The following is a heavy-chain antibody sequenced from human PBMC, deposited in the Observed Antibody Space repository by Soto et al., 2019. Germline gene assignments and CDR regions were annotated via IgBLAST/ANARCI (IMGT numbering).Heavy chain of an antibody. D-gene: IGHD3-16*02. V-gene: IGHV4-30-4*03. Sequence: QVQLQESGPGLVKPSQTLSLTCTLPGGSISSGDYYWSWIRHPPGKGLEWIGNIYYSGRTNYDPALRSQLTISLDTSTSPLGLSLSSLAAASTSASEGAAVLVRLVEVSRPWLVPGGQGTGVPVSS. CDR1: GGSISSGDYY. CDR2: IYYSGRT. CDR3: AAVLVRLVEVSRPWLVP. J-gene: IGHJ4*02.